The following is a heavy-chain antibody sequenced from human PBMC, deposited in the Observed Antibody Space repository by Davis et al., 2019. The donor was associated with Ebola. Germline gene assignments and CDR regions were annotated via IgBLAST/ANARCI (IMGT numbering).Heavy chain of an antibody. D-gene: IGHD3-22*01. CDR2: IYYSGST. CDR1: GGSISSNSYY. J-gene: IGHJ4*02. CDR3: ARHVTTMILGWYYFDY. Sequence: SETLSLTCTVSGGSISSNSYYWGWIRQPPGMGLEWFGYIYYSGSTNYNPSLKSRVTISVDTSKNQFPLKLSSVTAADTAVYYCARHVTTMILGWYYFDYWGQGTLVTVSS. V-gene: IGHV4-39*01.